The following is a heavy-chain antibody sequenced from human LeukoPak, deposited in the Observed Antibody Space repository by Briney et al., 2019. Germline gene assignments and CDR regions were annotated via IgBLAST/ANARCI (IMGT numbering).Heavy chain of an antibody. J-gene: IGHJ4*02. CDR2: ISWNSGSI. CDR3: ARDFPADRQWLRGY. D-gene: IGHD6-19*01. CDR1: GFTFDDYA. V-gene: IGHV3-9*01. Sequence: PGGSLRLSCAASGFTFDDYAMHWVRQAPGKGLEWVSGISWNSGSIGYADSVKGRFTISRDNAKNSLYLQMNSLRAEDTAVYYCARDFPADRQWLRGYWGQGTLVTVSS.